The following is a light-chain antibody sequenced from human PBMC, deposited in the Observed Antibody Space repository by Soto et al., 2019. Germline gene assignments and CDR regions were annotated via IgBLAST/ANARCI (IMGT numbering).Light chain of an antibody. V-gene: IGLV2-11*01. CDR1: SSDVRTYMY. CDR3: SSYAGSYV. J-gene: IGLJ1*01. Sequence: QSVLTQPRSVSGSPGQSVTISCTGTSSDVRTYMYVPWYKQHPGKAPKLMIYDVNNRPSGVPDRFSGSKSGNTASLTISGLQAEDEADYYCSSYAGSYVFGTGTKVTVL. CDR2: DVN.